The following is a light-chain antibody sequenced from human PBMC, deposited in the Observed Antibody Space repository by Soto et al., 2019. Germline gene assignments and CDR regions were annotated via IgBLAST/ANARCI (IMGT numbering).Light chain of an antibody. CDR3: ASYTTSSLWV. J-gene: IGLJ3*02. Sequence: QSALTQPASVSGSPGQSLTISCTGTSGDVGAYNYVSWFQQHPVKAPKLMIFEVSNRPSGVSNRFSGSKSGNTASLTISGLQAEDEASYYCASYTTSSLWVFGGGTKVTVL. CDR2: EVS. V-gene: IGLV2-14*01. CDR1: SGDVGAYNY.